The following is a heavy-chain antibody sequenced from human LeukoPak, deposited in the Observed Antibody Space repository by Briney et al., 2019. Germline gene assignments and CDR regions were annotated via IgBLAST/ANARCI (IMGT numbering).Heavy chain of an antibody. V-gene: IGHV3-66*02. CDR2: IYSGGST. Sequence: GGSLRLSCAASGFTVSSNYMSWVREAPGRGLEWVSVIYSGGSTYYADSVKGRFTISRDNSKNTLYLQMNSLRAEDTAVYYCARVRETFGEFGEKYYFDYWGQGPLVTVS. CDR1: GFTVSSNY. J-gene: IGHJ4*02. CDR3: ARVRETFGEFGEKYYFDY. D-gene: IGHD3-10*01.